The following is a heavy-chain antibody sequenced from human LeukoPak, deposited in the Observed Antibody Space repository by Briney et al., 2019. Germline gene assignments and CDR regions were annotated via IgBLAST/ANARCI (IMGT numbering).Heavy chain of an antibody. J-gene: IGHJ6*02. Sequence: SVKVSCKASGGTFSYYAINWVRQAPGQGLEWMGRIIPILDIANYAQKFQGRVTITADKSTDTAHMELSSLRSEDTAVYYCARDLVIQPPATPSSYGMDVWGQGTAVTVSS. V-gene: IGHV1-69*04. CDR2: IIPILDIA. D-gene: IGHD1-1*01. CDR3: ARDLVIQPPATPSSYGMDV. CDR1: GGTFSYYA.